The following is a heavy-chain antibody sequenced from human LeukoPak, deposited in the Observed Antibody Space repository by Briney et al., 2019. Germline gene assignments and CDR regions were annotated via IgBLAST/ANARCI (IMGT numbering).Heavy chain of an antibody. CDR1: GGSFSGYY. V-gene: IGHV4-34*01. Sequence: SETLSLTCAVYGGSFSGYYWSWIRQPPGKGLEWIGEINHSGSTNYNPSLKSRVTISVDTSKNQFSLKLSSVTAADTAVYFCARRTPRERSGRGYFDYWGQGTLVTVSS. J-gene: IGHJ4*02. D-gene: IGHD1-26*01. CDR2: INHSGST. CDR3: ARRTPRERSGRGYFDY.